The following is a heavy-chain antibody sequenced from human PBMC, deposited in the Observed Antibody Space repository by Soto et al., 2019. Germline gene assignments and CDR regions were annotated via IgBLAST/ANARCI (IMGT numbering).Heavy chain of an antibody. Sequence: SETLSLTCTVSGGSISSSSYYWGWIRQPPGKGLEWMGSIYYSGSTYYNPSLKSRVTISVDTSKNQFSLKLSSVTAADTAVYYCARLGAAPHFDYWGQGTLVTVSS. V-gene: IGHV4-39*01. J-gene: IGHJ4*02. D-gene: IGHD6-6*01. CDR2: IYYSGST. CDR1: GGSISSSSYY. CDR3: ARLGAAPHFDY.